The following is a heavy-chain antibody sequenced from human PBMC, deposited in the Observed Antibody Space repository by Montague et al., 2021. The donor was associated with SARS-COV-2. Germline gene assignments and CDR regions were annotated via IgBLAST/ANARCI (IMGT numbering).Heavy chain of an antibody. Sequence: SLRLSCAASGFTFDEYAMHWVRQAPGKGLEWVSGISWNSGSIGYADSVKGRFTISRDNAKNSLYLQMNSLRAKDTALYYCAKFPQRNYDILIDDAFDIWGQGTMVTVSS. V-gene: IGHV3-9*01. D-gene: IGHD3-9*01. CDR3: AKFPQRNYDILIDDAFDI. CDR2: ISWNSGSI. CDR1: GFTFDEYA. J-gene: IGHJ3*02.